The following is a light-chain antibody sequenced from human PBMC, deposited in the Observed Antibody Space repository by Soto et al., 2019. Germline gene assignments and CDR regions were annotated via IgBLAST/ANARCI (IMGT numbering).Light chain of an antibody. V-gene: IGKV3-20*01. CDR1: QRVSSRY. Sequence: EIVLTKSPGTMSLSPGERATLSCRASQRVSSRYLAWYQQKPGQAPRLLIYGASNRATGIPDRFSGSGSGTDFTLTISRLEAEDFAVYFCQQYGSSPPFTFGHGTKLEIK. CDR3: QQYGSSPPFT. J-gene: IGKJ2*01. CDR2: GAS.